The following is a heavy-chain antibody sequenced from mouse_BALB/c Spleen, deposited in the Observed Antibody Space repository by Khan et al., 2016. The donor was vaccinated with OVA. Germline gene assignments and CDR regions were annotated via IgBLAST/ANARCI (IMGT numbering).Heavy chain of an antibody. J-gene: IGHJ3*01. CDR1: GFNIKDYY. V-gene: IGHV14-1*02. D-gene: IGHD1-1*01. CDR3: ARVCYSPGFAY. Sequence: VQLQQSGAELVRPGALVKLSCKASGFNIKDYYMHWVKQGPEQGLEWIGWIDPENGKTIYHPKFQGKASIMADTSSNTAYLQLSSLTSEDTAVYYCARVCYSPGFAYWGQGGLVTVSA. CDR2: IDPENGKT.